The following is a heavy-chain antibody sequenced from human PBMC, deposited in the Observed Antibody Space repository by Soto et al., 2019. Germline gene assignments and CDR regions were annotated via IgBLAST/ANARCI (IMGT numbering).Heavy chain of an antibody. CDR2: IDSNGGIT. J-gene: IGHJ6*03. CDR3: AKGPHSASGYYYLDV. CDR1: GFTFSNYV. D-gene: IGHD3-10*01. V-gene: IGHV3-64D*08. Sequence: GGSLRLSCSASGFTFSNYVMHWVRQAPGRGLEYVSAIDSNGGITYYADSVKGRFTISRDNSKNTLYLQMSSLWAEDTAVYYCAKGPHSASGYYYLDVWGKGTTVTVSS.